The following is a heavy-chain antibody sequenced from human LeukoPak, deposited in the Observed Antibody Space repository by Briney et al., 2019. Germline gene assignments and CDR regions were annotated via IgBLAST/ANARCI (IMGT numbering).Heavy chain of an antibody. V-gene: IGHV3-66*02. J-gene: IGHJ4*02. CDR3: ARGPRYSGYDYYFDY. CDR2: IYSGGST. D-gene: IGHD5-12*01. Sequence: GGSLRLSCAASGFTLSSNYMSWVRRAPGKGLEWVSVIYSGGSTYYADSVKGRFTISRDNSKNTLYLQMNSLRAEDTAVYYCARGPRYSGYDYYFDYWGQGTLVTVSS. CDR1: GFTLSSNY.